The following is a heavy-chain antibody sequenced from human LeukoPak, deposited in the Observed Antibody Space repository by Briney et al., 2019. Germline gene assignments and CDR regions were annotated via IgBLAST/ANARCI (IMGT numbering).Heavy chain of an antibody. CDR1: GFTFSSYC. V-gene: IGHV3-23*01. D-gene: IGHD2-2*01. CDR2: ISGSGGST. Sequence: GGTLRLSCAAPGFTFSSYCMSWVRQAPGKGLEWVSAISGSGGSTYYADSVKGRFTISRDNYKNTLYLQMNSLRAEDTAVYYCAKDSGEYCSSTSCYAPRFYYYYYMDVWGKGTTVTISS. CDR3: AKDSGEYCSSTSCYAPRFYYYYYMDV. J-gene: IGHJ6*03.